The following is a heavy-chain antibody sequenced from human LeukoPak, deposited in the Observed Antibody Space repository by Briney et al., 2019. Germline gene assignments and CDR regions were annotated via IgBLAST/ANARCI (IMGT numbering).Heavy chain of an antibody. J-gene: IGHJ4*02. CDR1: GGSISGNY. Sequence: KTSETLSLTCSVSGGSISGNYWSWIRQPAGKGLEWIGRIFSSGTTNYNPSLKSRVTMSIDTSKNQFSLKLPSVTAADTAVYYCARGPYCAGGCHFDFWGQGTLVTASS. D-gene: IGHD2-21*02. V-gene: IGHV4-4*07. CDR2: IFSSGTT. CDR3: ARGPYCAGGCHFDF.